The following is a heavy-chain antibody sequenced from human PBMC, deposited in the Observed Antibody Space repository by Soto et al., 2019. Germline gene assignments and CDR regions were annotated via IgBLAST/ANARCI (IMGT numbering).Heavy chain of an antibody. CDR1: RFTFSTYA. CDR2: ISGSDDRT. Sequence: GGSLRLSCAASRFTFSTYAMSWVRQGPGKGLGWVSVISGSDDRTFYADSVKGRFTISRDNPKNTLYLQMNSLRAEDTAIYYCAKGAISGPYSCCDYWGQGTLVTVSS. CDR3: AKGAISGPYSCCDY. V-gene: IGHV3-23*01. D-gene: IGHD2-15*01. J-gene: IGHJ4*02.